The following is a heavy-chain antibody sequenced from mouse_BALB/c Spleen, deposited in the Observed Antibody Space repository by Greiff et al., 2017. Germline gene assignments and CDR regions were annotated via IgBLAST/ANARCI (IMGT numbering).Heavy chain of an antibody. CDR3: ARDDYRYDSWFAY. J-gene: IGHJ3*01. D-gene: IGHD2-14*01. CDR1: GSSLTSYG. V-gene: IGHV2-9*02. Sequence: VQLQQSGPGLVAPSQSLSITCTVSGSSLTSYGVHWVRQPPGKGLEWLGVIWAGGSTNYNSALMSRLSISKDNSKSQVFLKMNSLQTDDTAMYYCARDDYRYDSWFAYWGQGTLVTVSA. CDR2: IWAGGST.